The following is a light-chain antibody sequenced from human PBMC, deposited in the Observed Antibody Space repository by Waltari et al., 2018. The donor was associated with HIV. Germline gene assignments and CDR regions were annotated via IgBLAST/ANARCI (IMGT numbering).Light chain of an antibody. J-gene: IGKJ4*01. CDR2: DAS. V-gene: IGKV3-11*01. CDR3: QQRRNWTPLT. Sequence: EIVLTQSPATLYLSPGERATLSCRASQSVSSYLAWYQQKPGQAPRLLIYDASNRATGIPARFSGSGSGTDFTLTISSLEPEDFAVYYCQQRRNWTPLTFGGGTKVEIK. CDR1: QSVSSY.